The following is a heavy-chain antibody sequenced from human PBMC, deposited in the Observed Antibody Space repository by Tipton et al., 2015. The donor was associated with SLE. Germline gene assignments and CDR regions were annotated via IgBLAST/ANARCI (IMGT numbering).Heavy chain of an antibody. Sequence: RSLRLSCAASGFTFSSYAMHWVRQAPGKGLEWVAVISYDGSNKYYADSVKGRFTISRDNSKNTLYLQMNSLRAEDTAVYYCARVNYYDSTYFDYWGQGTLVTVSS. CDR2: ISYDGSNK. D-gene: IGHD3-22*01. CDR3: ARVNYYDSTYFDY. V-gene: IGHV3-30-3*01. J-gene: IGHJ4*02. CDR1: GFTFSSYA.